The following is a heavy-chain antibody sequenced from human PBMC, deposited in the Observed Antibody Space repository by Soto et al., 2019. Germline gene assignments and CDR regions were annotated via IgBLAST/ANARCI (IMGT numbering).Heavy chain of an antibody. CDR1: GFTFSGYW. J-gene: IGHJ6*02. Sequence: GGSLILSCGASGFTFSGYWMYWVRQGPEKGLVWVSRISGDGSSTNYVDSVKGRFTISRDNAKNTLYLQMNSLRVEDTAVYYCVRGRNGWNGMDVWGQGTTVTVSS. V-gene: IGHV3-74*01. CDR3: VRGRNGWNGMDV. D-gene: IGHD6-19*01. CDR2: ISGDGSST.